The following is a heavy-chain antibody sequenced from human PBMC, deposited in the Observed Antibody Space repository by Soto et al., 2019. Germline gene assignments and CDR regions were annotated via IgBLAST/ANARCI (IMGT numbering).Heavy chain of an antibody. CDR2: VYFSGST. CDR1: GDSVSSGDYY. D-gene: IGHD3-16*01. Sequence: SETLSLTCSVSGDSVSSGDYYWSWIRQPPGKGLEWIGHVYFSGSTNYIPSLKSRLTMSVDTAKNQFSLKLNSVTAADTAVYYCARVPVDTYMIYWSVPWGPGTQVTVSS. CDR3: ARVPVDTYMIYWSVP. J-gene: IGHJ5*02. V-gene: IGHV4-61*08.